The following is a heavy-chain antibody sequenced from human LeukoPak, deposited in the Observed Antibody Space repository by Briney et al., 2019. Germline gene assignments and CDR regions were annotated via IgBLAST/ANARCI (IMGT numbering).Heavy chain of an antibody. CDR1: GFTFSSYG. J-gene: IGHJ3*02. Sequence: GGSPRLSCAASGFTFSSYGMSWVRQAPGKGLEWFSSISSSGDSTYYADSVKGRFTISRDNSKNTLYLYMNSLRAEDTAVYYCARGGGTNAFHIWGQGTKVSVSS. D-gene: IGHD1-7*01. CDR2: ISSSGDST. V-gene: IGHV3-23*01. CDR3: ARGGGTNAFHI.